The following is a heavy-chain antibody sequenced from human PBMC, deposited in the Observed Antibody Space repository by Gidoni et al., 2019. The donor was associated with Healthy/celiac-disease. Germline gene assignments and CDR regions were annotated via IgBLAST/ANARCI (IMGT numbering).Heavy chain of an antibody. Sequence: QVQLQESGPGLVKPSQTLSLTCTVSGGSLSSGDYYWSWIRQPPGKGLEWIGYIYYSWSTYYNPSLKSRVTRSVETSKNKFSLKLSSVTAADTAVYYCARVRIAVAFFDYWGQGTLVTVSS. CDR3: ARVRIAVAFFDY. J-gene: IGHJ4*02. CDR2: IYYSWST. V-gene: IGHV4-30-4*01. CDR1: GGSLSSGDYY. D-gene: IGHD6-19*01.